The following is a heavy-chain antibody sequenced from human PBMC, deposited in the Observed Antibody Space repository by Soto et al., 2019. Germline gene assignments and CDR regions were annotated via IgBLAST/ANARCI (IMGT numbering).Heavy chain of an antibody. V-gene: IGHV1-69*06. J-gene: IGHJ4*02. D-gene: IGHD2-15*01. CDR2: TGSGTGPG. CDR3: ARRDSGGFYRYIDS. Sequence: QVQLVQSGAEVKKPGSSVKVSCKASGGTFSTNPISWVRQAPGQGLEWMGGTGSGTGPGNHAQKFQGRLTITVDKSTSTVYMELSSLSSEDTAVYYCARRDSGGFYRYIDSWGQGTLVTVSS. CDR1: GGTFSTNP.